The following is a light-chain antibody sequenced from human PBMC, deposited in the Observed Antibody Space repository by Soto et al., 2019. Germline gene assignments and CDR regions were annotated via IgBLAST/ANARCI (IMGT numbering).Light chain of an antibody. J-gene: IGKJ5*01. CDR2: VAX. V-gene: IGKV3-15*01. CDR1: QSVSSE. Sequence: EIVMTQSPATLSVSPGERATLSCGASQSVSSELAWYQQKPGQVPXXLXXVAXXXSSGIPARFSGSGSGTEFTLTISRLEPEDFAVYYCQQYGSSPMTFGQGTRLEIK. CDR3: QQYGSSPMT.